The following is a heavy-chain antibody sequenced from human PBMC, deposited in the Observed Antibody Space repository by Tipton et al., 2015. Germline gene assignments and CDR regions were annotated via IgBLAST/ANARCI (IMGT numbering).Heavy chain of an antibody. D-gene: IGHD2-15*01. J-gene: IGHJ4*02. CDR3: ARKRVVVTAAFDY. CDR1: GGSISSYY. Sequence: TLSLTCTVSGGSISSYYWNWIRQPPGKGLEWIGYIYYSGSTNYNPSLKSRVTMSLDTSKNQFSLNLTSVTAADTAVYYCARKRVVVTAAFDYWGQGTLVTVSP. V-gene: IGHV4-59*01. CDR2: IYYSGST.